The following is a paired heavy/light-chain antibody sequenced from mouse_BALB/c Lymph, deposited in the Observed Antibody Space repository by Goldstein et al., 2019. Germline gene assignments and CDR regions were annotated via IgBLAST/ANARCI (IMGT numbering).Light chain of an antibody. CDR2: STS. J-gene: IGKJ2*01. V-gene: IGKV4-57*01. CDR1: SSVSY. Sequence: QIVLTQSPAIMSASPGEKVTITCSASSSVSYMHWFQQKPGTSPKLWIYSTSNLASGVPARFSGSGSGTSYSLTISRMEAEDAATYYCQQRSIYPYTFGGGTKLEIK. CDR3: QQRSIYPYT.
Heavy chain of an antibody. CDR3: AKRGGIYYDYGDYAMDY. CDR2: INPSNGGT. V-gene: IGHV1-18*01. D-gene: IGHD2-4*01. J-gene: IGHJ4*01. Sequence: EVLLQQSGPELVKCGASVKIPCKASGYTFTDYNMDWVKQSHGKSLEWIGNINPSNGGTIYNQKFKGKATLTADKSSSTAYMELRSLTSEDTAVYYCAKRGGIYYDYGDYAMDYWGQGTSVTVSS. CDR1: GYTFTDYN.